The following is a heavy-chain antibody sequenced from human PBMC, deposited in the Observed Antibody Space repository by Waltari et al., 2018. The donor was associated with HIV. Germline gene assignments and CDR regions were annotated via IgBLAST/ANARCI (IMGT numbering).Heavy chain of an antibody. CDR1: GGSFSSYY. CDR2: IYYSGST. D-gene: IGHD1-26*01. V-gene: IGHV4-59*01. CDR3: ARVVGDTNYYFDY. Sequence: QVQLQESGPGLVKPSETLSLTCTVSGGSFSSYYWSWIRQPPGKGLDVIGYIYYSGSTHYTPPLKSRVTISVDTSKNQFSLKLSSVTATDTAVYYCARVVGDTNYYFDYWGQGTLVTVSS. J-gene: IGHJ4*02.